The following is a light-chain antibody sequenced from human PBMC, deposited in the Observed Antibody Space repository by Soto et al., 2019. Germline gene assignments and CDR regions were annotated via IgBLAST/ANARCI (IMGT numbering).Light chain of an antibody. CDR2: GAS. CDR1: QGIGDT. CDR3: QHYDTSPPIT. Sequence: VRTQSHAPLSVSPVSVVTPSGRANQGIGDTLAWYQHQPGQTPPLLLYGASSRATGIPDRFSGSGSATAFSPTTARLEPEDFVVYYCQHYDTSPPITFGQGTRLEIK. J-gene: IGKJ5*01. V-gene: IGKV3-20*01.